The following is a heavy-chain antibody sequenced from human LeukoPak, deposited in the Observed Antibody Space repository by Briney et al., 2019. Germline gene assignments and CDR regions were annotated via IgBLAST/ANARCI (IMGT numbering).Heavy chain of an antibody. CDR1: GFTVSSNY. V-gene: IGHV3-53*05. D-gene: IGHD3-22*01. Sequence: GGSLRLSCAASGFTVSSNYMSWVRQAPGKGLEWVSVIYSGGSTYYADSVKGRFTISRDNAKNSLYLQMNSLRAEDTALYYCAKANSGYAVDYWGQGILVTVSA. J-gene: IGHJ4*02. CDR3: AKANSGYAVDY. CDR2: IYSGGST.